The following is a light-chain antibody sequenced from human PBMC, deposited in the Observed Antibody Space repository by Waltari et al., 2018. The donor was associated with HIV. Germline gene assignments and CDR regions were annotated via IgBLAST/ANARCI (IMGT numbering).Light chain of an antibody. J-gene: IGLJ3*02. V-gene: IGLV8-61*01. CDR2: STN. Sequence: QTVVTQEPSYSVSPGGTVTHTCALNSGSVSTLSFPSRYQQTPGQAPRTLIYSTNIRSSVVPDRFSGSILGNKAALTITGAQADDESDYYCLVHMGHGAWVFGGGTKLTVL. CDR3: LVHMGHGAWV. CDR1: SGSVSTLSF.